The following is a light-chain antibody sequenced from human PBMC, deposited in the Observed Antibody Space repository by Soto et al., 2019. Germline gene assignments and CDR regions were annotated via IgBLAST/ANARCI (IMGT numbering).Light chain of an antibody. Sequence: DIQMTQSPSSLSPSVGDRVTITCRAGQSISNYLNWYQQKPGKAPKLLIYAASSLQTGVPSRFSGSGSGTGFTLTISSLQPEDFATYYCQQTYSTPQNTCGQGTKVDIK. J-gene: IGKJ2*01. CDR1: QSISNY. CDR2: AAS. V-gene: IGKV1-39*01. CDR3: QQTYSTPQNT.